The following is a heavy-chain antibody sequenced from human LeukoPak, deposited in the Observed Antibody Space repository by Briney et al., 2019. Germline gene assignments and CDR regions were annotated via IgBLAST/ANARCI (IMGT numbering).Heavy chain of an antibody. V-gene: IGHV3-48*04. CDR2: ISSSGRTI. CDR1: GFSFSSYG. J-gene: IGHJ4*02. Sequence: GGSLRLSCAASGFSFSSYGMYWVRQAPGKGLEWVSYISSSGRTIYYADSVKGRFTISRDNAKNSLYLQMNSLRAEDTAVYYCAREAYDFWSGYGQDPFDYWGQGTLVTVSS. CDR3: AREAYDFWSGYGQDPFDY. D-gene: IGHD3-3*01.